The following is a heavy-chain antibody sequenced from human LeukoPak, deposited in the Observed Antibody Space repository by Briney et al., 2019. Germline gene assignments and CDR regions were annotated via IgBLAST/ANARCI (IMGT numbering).Heavy chain of an antibody. CDR1: GYTFTGYY. J-gene: IGHJ4*02. V-gene: IGHV1-2*02. CDR3: ARVEEGIAALFDY. D-gene: IGHD6-13*01. CDR2: INPNSGGT. Sequence: ASVKVSCKASGYTFTGYYMHWVRQAPGQGLEWMGWINPNSGGTNYAQKFQGRVTMTRDTSVSTAYMELSRLRSDDTAVYCCARVEEGIAALFDYWGQGTLVTVSS.